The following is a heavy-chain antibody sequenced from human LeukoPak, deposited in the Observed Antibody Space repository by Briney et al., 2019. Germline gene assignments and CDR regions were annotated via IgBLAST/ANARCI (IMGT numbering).Heavy chain of an antibody. CDR3: ASMVVAATGGWFDP. CDR1: GGSISSHY. V-gene: IGHV4-59*11. CDR2: IYYSGST. Sequence: SETLSLTCTVSGGSISSHYWSWIRQPPGKGLEWIGYIYYSGSTNYNPSLKSRVTISVDTSKNQFSLKLSSVTAADTAVYYCASMVVAATGGWFDPWGQGTLVTVSS. D-gene: IGHD2-15*01. J-gene: IGHJ5*02.